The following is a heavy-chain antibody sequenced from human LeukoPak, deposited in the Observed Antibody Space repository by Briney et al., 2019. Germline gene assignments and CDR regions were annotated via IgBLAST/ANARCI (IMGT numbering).Heavy chain of an antibody. CDR2: MNPNSGNT. V-gene: IGHV1-8*01. J-gene: IGHJ5*02. Sequence: ASVKVSCKASGYTFTSYDINWVRQATGQGLEWMGWMNPNSGNTGYAQKFQGRVTMTRNTSISTAYMELSSLRSEDTAVYYCARGGVAATPNWFDPWGQGTLVTVSS. CDR3: ARGGVAATPNWFDP. D-gene: IGHD2-15*01. CDR1: GYTFTSYD.